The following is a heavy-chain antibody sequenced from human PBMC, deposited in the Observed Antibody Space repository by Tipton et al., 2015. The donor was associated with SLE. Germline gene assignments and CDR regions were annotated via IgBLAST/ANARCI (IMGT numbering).Heavy chain of an antibody. D-gene: IGHD4-17*01. V-gene: IGHV3-48*01. CDR2: ISSSSSTI. Sequence: SLRLSCAASGFTFSRYTMNWVRQAPGKGLEWVSYISSSSSTIYYSDSVKGRFTVSRDNAKNSLYLQMNSLRAEDTAVYHCARDFDYGDQGPYYYYGMDVWGQGTTVTVSS. J-gene: IGHJ6*02. CDR1: GFTFSRYT. CDR3: ARDFDYGDQGPYYYYGMDV.